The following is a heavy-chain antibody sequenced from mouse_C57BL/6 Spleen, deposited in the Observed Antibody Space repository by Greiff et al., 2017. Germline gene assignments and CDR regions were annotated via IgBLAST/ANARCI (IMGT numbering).Heavy chain of an antibody. D-gene: IGHD1-1*01. J-gene: IGHJ1*03. V-gene: IGHV1-72*01. CDR2: IDPNSGGT. Sequence: QQPGRGLEWIGRIDPNSGGTKYNEKFKSKATLTVDKPSSTAYMQLSSLTSEDSAVYYCARYYYGSSYWYFDVWGTGTTVTVSS. CDR3: ARYYYGSSYWYFDV.